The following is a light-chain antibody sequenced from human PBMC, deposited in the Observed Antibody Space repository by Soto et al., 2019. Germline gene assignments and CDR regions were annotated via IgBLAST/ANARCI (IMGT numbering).Light chain of an antibody. CDR1: QSVDIN. CDR2: GAS. V-gene: IGKV3-11*01. Sequence: EIVMTQSPATLSVSPGDGATLSCRASQSVDINLAWYQQKPGQAPRLLIYGASNRATGIPARFSGSGSGTDFTLTISSLEPEDFAVYYCQQRSNWPRTFGQGTKVDIK. CDR3: QQRSNWPRT. J-gene: IGKJ1*01.